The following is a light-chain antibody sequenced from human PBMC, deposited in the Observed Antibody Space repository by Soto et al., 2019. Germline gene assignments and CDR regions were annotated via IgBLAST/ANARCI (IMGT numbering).Light chain of an antibody. J-gene: IGLJ3*02. CDR1: NSDIGSNT. CDR3: VTWHNRLNACV. CDR2: SNN. Sequence: QSVLTQPPSASGTPGQRVTISCSGTNSDIGSNTVNWYQQFPGAAPKLLIYSNNRLPSGVSGPFSGSKSGTSASLALSGLQSDDEAQYYCVTWHNRLNACVFGGGTKLTVL. V-gene: IGLV1-44*01.